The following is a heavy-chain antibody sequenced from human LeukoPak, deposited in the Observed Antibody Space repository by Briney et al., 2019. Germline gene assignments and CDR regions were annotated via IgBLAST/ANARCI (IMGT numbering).Heavy chain of an antibody. CDR2: ISFDGSTK. CDR1: GFTFSTYA. Sequence: GGSLRLSCAASGFTFSTYAMHWVRQAPGKRLEWVAVISFDGSTKYYADSVKGRFTISRDNSKNTLYLRMNSLRAEDTAVYYCARDHSMNYGNWFDPWGQGTLVTVSS. CDR3: ARDHSMNYGNWFDP. J-gene: IGHJ5*02. V-gene: IGHV3-30-3*01. D-gene: IGHD2/OR15-2a*01.